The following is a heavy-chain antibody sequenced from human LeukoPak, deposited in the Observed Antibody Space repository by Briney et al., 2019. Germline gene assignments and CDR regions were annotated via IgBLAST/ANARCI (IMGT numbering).Heavy chain of an antibody. Sequence: GGSLRLSCAASGFTFSSYGMHWVRQAPGKWLEWVAVISYDGSNKYYADSVKGRFTISRDNSKNTLYLQMNSLRAEDTAVYYCASGQYYYDSSGYSHFDYWGQGTLVTVSS. J-gene: IGHJ4*02. CDR1: GFTFSSYG. CDR2: ISYDGSNK. CDR3: ASGQYYYDSSGYSHFDY. D-gene: IGHD3-22*01. V-gene: IGHV3-30*03.